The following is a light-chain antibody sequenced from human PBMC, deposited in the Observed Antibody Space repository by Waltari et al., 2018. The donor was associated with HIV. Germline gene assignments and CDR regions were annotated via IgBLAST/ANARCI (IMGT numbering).Light chain of an antibody. V-gene: IGKV3D-15*01. J-gene: IGKJ4*01. CDR1: QVVSGH. CDR2: DTS. CDR3: QQYHVRSPLT. Sequence: EIQLTQSPAALSLSPGERAVPSCRASQVVSGHLAWYQFHPGTAPTRPVYDTSVRATGVPERFRGSGSGTDFTLIITGLQSEDFTIYYCQQYHVRSPLTFGGGT.